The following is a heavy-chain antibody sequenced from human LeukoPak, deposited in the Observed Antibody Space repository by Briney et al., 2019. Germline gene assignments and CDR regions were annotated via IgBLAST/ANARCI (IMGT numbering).Heavy chain of an antibody. D-gene: IGHD5-12*01. V-gene: IGHV4-34*01. Sequence: SETLSLTCAVYGGSFSGYYWSWIRQPPGKGLEWIGSIYYSGSTYYNPSLKSRVTISVDTSKNQFSLKLSSVTAADTAVYYCARGRRRYSGYDSPDYWGQGTLVTVSS. CDR1: GGSFSGYY. CDR3: ARGRRRYSGYDSPDY. CDR2: IYYSGST. J-gene: IGHJ4*02.